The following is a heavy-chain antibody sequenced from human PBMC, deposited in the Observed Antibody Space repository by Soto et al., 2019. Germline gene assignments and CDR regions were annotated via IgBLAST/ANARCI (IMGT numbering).Heavy chain of an antibody. CDR2: ISYDGSNK. V-gene: IGHV3-30*18. D-gene: IGHD2-21*02. J-gene: IGHJ6*02. CDR1: GFTFSSYG. Sequence: QVQLVESGGGVVQPGRSLRLSCAASGFTFSSYGMHWVRQAPGKGLEWVAVISYDGSNKYYADSVKGRFTISRDNSQNAQYLQMNSLKADDTAVYYCAKILQFGDDAYYYDDMDVWGQGTTGSVSS. CDR3: AKILQFGDDAYYYDDMDV.